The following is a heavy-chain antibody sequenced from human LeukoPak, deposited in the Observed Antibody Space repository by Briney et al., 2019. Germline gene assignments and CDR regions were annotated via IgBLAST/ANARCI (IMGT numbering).Heavy chain of an antibody. CDR1: GFTVSSNY. CDR2: IYSGGST. V-gene: IGHV3-66*01. D-gene: IGHD4-23*01. Sequence: GGSLRLSCADSGFTVSSNYMRWVRQAPGKGLEWVSVIYSGGSTHYADSVKGRFTISRDNAKNSLYLQMNSLRAEDTAVYYCARVSLLDDGGLGDYWGQGTLVTVSS. CDR3: ARVSLLDDGGLGDY. J-gene: IGHJ4*02.